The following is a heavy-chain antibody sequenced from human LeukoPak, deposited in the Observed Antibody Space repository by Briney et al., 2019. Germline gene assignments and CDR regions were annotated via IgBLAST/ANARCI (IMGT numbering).Heavy chain of an antibody. J-gene: IGHJ4*02. Sequence: GGSLRLSCAASGFTFSSYETNWVRQAPGKGLEWVSHISSSGSTIYYADSVKGRFTISRDNAKNSLYPQMNSLRAEDTAVYYCARESDGSSWYRYFDYWGQGTLVTVSS. CDR1: GFTFSSYE. CDR3: ARESDGSSWYRYFDY. D-gene: IGHD6-13*01. CDR2: ISSSGSTI. V-gene: IGHV3-48*03.